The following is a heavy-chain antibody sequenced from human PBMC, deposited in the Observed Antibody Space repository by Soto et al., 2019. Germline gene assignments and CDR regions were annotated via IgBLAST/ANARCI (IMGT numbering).Heavy chain of an antibody. CDR1: GDNFNNYN. CDR3: ARDESGDSYYHYYGMDV. CDR2: ITPMFGTT. J-gene: IGHJ6*02. V-gene: IGHV1-69*01. Sequence: QVQLVQSGAEVRKPGSSVKVSCKASGDNFNNYNINWVRQAPGQGLEWKGGITPMFGTTYYAQKFQGRITITAYDSTNTAYMELTTLRAEDTAVYYCARDESGDSYYHYYGMDVWGQGTTVTVSS. D-gene: IGHD1-26*01.